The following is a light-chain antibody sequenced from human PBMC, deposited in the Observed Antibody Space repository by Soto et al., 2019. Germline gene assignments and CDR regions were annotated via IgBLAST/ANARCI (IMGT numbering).Light chain of an antibody. CDR1: QSVSRN. CDR2: RAS. V-gene: IGKV3-15*01. J-gene: IGKJ1*01. Sequence: EIVMTQSPATLSVSPGERATLSCRASQSVSRNLAWYQQKPGQAPRLLIFRASTRATGIPARFSGSGSGSEFTLTISSLQSEDFAVYYCQQYNKWPLAFGQGTKVEIK. CDR3: QQYNKWPLA.